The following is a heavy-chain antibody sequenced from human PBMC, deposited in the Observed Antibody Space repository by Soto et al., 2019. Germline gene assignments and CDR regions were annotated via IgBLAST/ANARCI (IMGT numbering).Heavy chain of an antibody. D-gene: IGHD3-3*01. Sequence: GGSLRLSCAASGFTFSSYAMSWVRQAPGKGLEWVSAISGSGGSTYYADSVKGRFTISRDNSKNTLYLQMNSLRAEDTAVYYCAKGGLGDYDFWSGYFSDYMDVWGKGTTVTVSS. V-gene: IGHV3-23*01. CDR1: GFTFSSYA. CDR3: AKGGLGDYDFWSGYFSDYMDV. J-gene: IGHJ6*03. CDR2: ISGSGGST.